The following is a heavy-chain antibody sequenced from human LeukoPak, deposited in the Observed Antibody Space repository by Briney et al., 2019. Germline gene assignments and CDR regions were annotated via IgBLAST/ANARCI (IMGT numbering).Heavy chain of an antibody. D-gene: IGHD6-19*01. J-gene: IGHJ4*02. CDR2: ISSSGSTI. Sequence: PGGSLRLSCAASGFTFSSYEMNWVRQAPGKGLEWVSYISSSGSTIYYADSVKGRFTISRDNAKNSLYLQMNSLKTEDTAVYYCTCASNSSGWYDPYYFDYWGQGTLVTVSS. CDR3: TCASNSSGWYDPYYFDY. V-gene: IGHV3-48*03. CDR1: GFTFSSYE.